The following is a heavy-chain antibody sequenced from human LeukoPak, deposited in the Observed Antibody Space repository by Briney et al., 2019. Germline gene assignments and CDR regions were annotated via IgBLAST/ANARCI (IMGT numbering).Heavy chain of an antibody. V-gene: IGHV3-23*01. CDR2: ISGSGGST. Sequence: PGGSLRLSCAASGFTFSSYAMSWARQAPGKGLEWVSAISGSGGSTYYADSVKGRFTISRDNSKNTLYLQMNSLRAEDTAVYYCAKDEKLKDTAMVIPHYYYYMDVWGKGTTVTVSS. D-gene: IGHD5-18*01. CDR1: GFTFSSYA. J-gene: IGHJ6*03. CDR3: AKDEKLKDTAMVIPHYYYYMDV.